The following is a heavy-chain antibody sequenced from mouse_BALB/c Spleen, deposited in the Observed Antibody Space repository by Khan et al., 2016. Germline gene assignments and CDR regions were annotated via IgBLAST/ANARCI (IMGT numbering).Heavy chain of an antibody. J-gene: IGHJ2*01. V-gene: IGHV1-39*01. CDR2: NDPYYGST. D-gene: IGHD2-10*02. Sequence: EVQLQESGPELEKPGASVKISCKASDYSFTGYNMNWVKQSNGKSLAWIGNNDPYYGSTGYHQKFKGKATLDVDKASSTAYMQLKSLTSDASAVYYCASKVYGNYVHYCAHCTTLTVSS. CDR1: DYSFTGYN. CDR3: ASKVYGNYVHY.